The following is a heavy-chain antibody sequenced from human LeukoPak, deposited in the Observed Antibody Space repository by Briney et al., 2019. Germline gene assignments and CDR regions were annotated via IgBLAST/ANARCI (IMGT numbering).Heavy chain of an antibody. CDR1: GYTFTSYA. Sequence: GASVKVSCKASGYTFTSYAMHWVRQAPGQRLEWMGWINAGNGNTKYSQKFQGRVTITRDTSASTAYMELSSLRSEDTAVYYCARDAIVVVPGWFDPWGQGTLVTVSS. V-gene: IGHV1-3*01. CDR3: ARDAIVVVPGWFDP. D-gene: IGHD3-22*01. CDR2: INAGNGNT. J-gene: IGHJ5*02.